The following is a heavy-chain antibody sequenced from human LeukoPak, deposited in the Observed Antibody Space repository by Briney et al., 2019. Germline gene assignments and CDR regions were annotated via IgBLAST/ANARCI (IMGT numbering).Heavy chain of an antibody. CDR1: GFTFSSYW. V-gene: IGHV3-7*01. Sequence: GGSLRLSCAASGFTFSSYWMSWVRQAPGKGLEWVANIKQDGSEKYYVDSVKGRFTISRDNAKNSLYLQMNSLRAEDTAVYYCARVAMQLGVPAAPYYFDYWGQGTLVTVSS. CDR3: ARVAMQLGVPAAPYYFDY. CDR2: IKQDGSEK. D-gene: IGHD2-2*01. J-gene: IGHJ4*02.